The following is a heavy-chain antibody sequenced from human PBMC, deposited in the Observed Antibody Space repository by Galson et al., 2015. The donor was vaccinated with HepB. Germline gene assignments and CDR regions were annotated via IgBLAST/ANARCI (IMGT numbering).Heavy chain of an antibody. V-gene: IGHV3-48*03. CDR3: ATLRYFDWFPQYYYYYYGMDV. D-gene: IGHD3-9*01. J-gene: IGHJ6*02. CDR1: GFTFSSYE. CDR2: ISSSGSTI. Sequence: SLRLSCAASGFTFSSYEMNWVRQAPGKGLEWVSYISSSGSTIYYADSVKGRFTISRDNAKNSLYLQMNSLRAEDTAVYYCATLRYFDWFPQYYYYYYGMDVWGQGTTVTVSS.